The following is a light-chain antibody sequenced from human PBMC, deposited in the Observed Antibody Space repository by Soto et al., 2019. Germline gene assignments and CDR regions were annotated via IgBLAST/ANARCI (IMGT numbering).Light chain of an antibody. J-gene: IGLJ1*01. Sequence: QSVLTQPPSASGSPGQSVTISCTGTSSDVGGYNFVSWYQQHPGKAPKLMIYDVTKRPSGVPERFSGSKSGNTASLTVSGLQAEDEFDYYCRSDAGNHTGFGNGIKVTDL. CDR2: DVT. CDR3: RSDAGNHTG. V-gene: IGLV2-8*01. CDR1: SSDVGGYNF.